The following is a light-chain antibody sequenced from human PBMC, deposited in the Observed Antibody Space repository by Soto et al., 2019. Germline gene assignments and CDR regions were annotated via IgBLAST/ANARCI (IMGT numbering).Light chain of an antibody. CDR2: EVS. Sequence: QSALTQPPSVSGSPGQSVTISCTGTSSDVGFYNRVSWYQQPPGTAPKLMIYEVSNRPSGVPDRFSGSKSGNTASLTISGLQGEDEADYYCSSYTSSSTGVFGGGTKVTVL. CDR1: SSDVGFYNR. V-gene: IGLV2-18*02. J-gene: IGLJ3*02. CDR3: SSYTSSSTGV.